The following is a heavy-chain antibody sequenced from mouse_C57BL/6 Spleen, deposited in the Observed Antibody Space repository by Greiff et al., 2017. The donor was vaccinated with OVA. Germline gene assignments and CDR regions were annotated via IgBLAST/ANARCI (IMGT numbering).Heavy chain of an antibody. CDR2: ISYSGST. CDR3: AREGDYEGFAY. J-gene: IGHJ3*01. CDR1: GYSITSGYD. V-gene: IGHV3-1*01. D-gene: IGHD2-4*01. Sequence: EVMLVASGPGMVKPSQSLSLTCTVTGYSITSGYDWHWIRHFPGNKLEWMGYISYSGSTNYNPSLKSRISITHDTSKNHFFLKLNSVTTEDTATYYCAREGDYEGFAYWGQGTLVTVSA.